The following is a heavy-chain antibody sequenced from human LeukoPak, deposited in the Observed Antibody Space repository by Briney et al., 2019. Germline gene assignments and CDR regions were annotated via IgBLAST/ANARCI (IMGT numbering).Heavy chain of an antibody. J-gene: IGHJ4*02. CDR1: GFTFSSYG. CDR3: AKRKGRDGYNFDY. CDR2: ISGSGGST. Sequence: PGGSLRLSCAASGFTFSSYGMSWVRQAPGKGLEWVSAISGSGGSTYYADSVKGRFTISRDNSKNTLYLQMNSLRAEDTAVYYCAKRKGRDGYNFDYWGQGTLVTVSS. V-gene: IGHV3-23*01. D-gene: IGHD5-24*01.